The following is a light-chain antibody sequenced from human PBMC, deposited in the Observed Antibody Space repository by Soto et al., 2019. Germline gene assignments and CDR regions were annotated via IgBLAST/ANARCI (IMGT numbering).Light chain of an antibody. Sequence: QAVLTQPPSPSWTPGPGVTISCSRSNSNIGSNTVHWYQQLPGTAPKLLIYSNNQRPSGVPDRFSGSKSGTSASLAISGLQFEDEADYYCAAWDDSRNAYVFGTGTKVTVL. CDR1: NSNIGSNT. CDR2: SNN. V-gene: IGLV1-44*01. CDR3: AAWDDSRNAYV. J-gene: IGLJ1*01.